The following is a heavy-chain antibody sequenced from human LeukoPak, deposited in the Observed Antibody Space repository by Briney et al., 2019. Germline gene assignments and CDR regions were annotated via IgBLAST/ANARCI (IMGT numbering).Heavy chain of an antibody. J-gene: IGHJ4*02. CDR1: GFTFDDYA. Sequence: GGSLRLSCAASGFTFDDYAMHWVRQAPGKGLEWVSGISWNSGSIGYADSVKGRFTVSRDNAKNSLYLQMNSLRAEDTTLYYCAKDIGGHAWQAVGAHFDYWGQGTLVTVSS. D-gene: IGHD1-26*01. V-gene: IGHV3-9*01. CDR2: ISWNSGSI. CDR3: AKDIGGHAWQAVGAHFDY.